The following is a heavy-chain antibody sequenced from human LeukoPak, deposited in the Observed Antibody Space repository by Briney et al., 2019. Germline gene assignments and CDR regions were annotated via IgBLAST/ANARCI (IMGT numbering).Heavy chain of an antibody. D-gene: IGHD1-26*01. V-gene: IGHV4-59*01. J-gene: IGHJ5*02. CDR2: IYYTGNT. CDR3: ARGYSATYGRFDP. Sequence: SETLSLTCTVSGGSISSYYWSWIRQPPGRGLEWIGYIYYTGNTNYNPTLKSRVTISVDTSKNQFSLKLTSVTAADTAVYFCARGYSATYGRFDPWGQGTLVTVSS. CDR1: GGSISSYY.